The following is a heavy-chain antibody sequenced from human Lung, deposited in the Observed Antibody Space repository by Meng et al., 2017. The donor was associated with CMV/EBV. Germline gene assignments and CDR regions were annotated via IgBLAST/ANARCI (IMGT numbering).Heavy chain of an antibody. J-gene: IGHJ3*01. CDR3: ARGVWSGCSCTASLPELTADAFDV. V-gene: IGHV4-31*03. Sequence: LRLXCTVSGDSIRSGGYYWSWMRQRPGEGLEWIEFIYYSGITPYTPGLRSRVTISVDMSKNQFSLRLRSVTAADTAKYYCARGVWSGCSCTASLPELTADAFDVWGQGXMVTVSS. D-gene: IGHD3-3*01. CDR2: IYYSGIT. CDR1: GDSIRSGGYY.